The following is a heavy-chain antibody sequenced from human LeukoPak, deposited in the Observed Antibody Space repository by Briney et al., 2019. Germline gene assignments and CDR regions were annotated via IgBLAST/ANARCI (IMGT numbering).Heavy chain of an antibody. J-gene: IGHJ3*02. CDR3: ARVTYYDFWSGPNAFDI. D-gene: IGHD3-3*01. Sequence: PGASVKVSCKASGYTFTGYYMHWVRQAPGQGLEWMGWINPNSGGTNYAQKFQGRVTMTRDTSISTAYMELSRLRSDDTAVYYCARVTYYDFWSGPNAFDIWGQGTMVTVSS. CDR2: INPNSGGT. V-gene: IGHV1-2*02. CDR1: GYTFTGYY.